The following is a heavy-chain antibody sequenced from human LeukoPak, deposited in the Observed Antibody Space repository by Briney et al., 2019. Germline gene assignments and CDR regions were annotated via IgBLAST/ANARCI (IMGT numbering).Heavy chain of an antibody. J-gene: IGHJ4*02. V-gene: IGHV4-59*01. D-gene: IGHD3-10*01. CDR2: IYYSGST. CDR1: GGSISSYY. Sequence: PSETLSLTCTVSGGSISSYYWSWIRQPPGEGLEWIGYIYYSGSTNYNPSLKSRVTISVDTSKNQFSLKLSSVTAADTAVYYCAGITMVRGVIENYWGQGTLVTVSS. CDR3: AGITMVRGVIENY.